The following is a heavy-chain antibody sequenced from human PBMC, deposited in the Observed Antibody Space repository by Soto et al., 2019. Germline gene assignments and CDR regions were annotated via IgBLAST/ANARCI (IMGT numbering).Heavy chain of an antibody. Sequence: LRLSCAASRFTVGSSYVSWVRQAPGKGLEWVSVIYTGDTPYYADSVKGRFTISRDNSKNTLYLQMNSLRVEDTAVYYCTRDLMDVVPPADDLFDPWGQGILVTVSS. V-gene: IGHV3-53*01. CDR3: TRDLMDVVPPADDLFDP. J-gene: IGHJ5*02. D-gene: IGHD2-2*01. CDR1: RFTVGSSY. CDR2: IYTGDTP.